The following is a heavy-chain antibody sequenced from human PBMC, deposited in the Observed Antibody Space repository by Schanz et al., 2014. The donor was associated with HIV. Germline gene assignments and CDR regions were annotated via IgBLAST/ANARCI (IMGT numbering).Heavy chain of an antibody. J-gene: IGHJ6*02. CDR2: IKEDGSEK. CDR3: ARDGGEV. CDR1: GFTFSRYW. V-gene: IGHV3-7*01. D-gene: IGHD3-16*01. Sequence: VQLVESGGGVVQPGRSLRLSCAASGFTFSRYWMPWVRQAPGKGLEWVANIKEDGSEKYHADSVKGRFTISRDNAKNSLFLQMESLRAEDTAVYYCARDGGEVWGQGTTVTVSS.